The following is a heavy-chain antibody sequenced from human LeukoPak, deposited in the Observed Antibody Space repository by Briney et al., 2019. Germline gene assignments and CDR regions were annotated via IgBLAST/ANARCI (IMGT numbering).Heavy chain of an antibody. Sequence: ASVKVSCKASGYTFTGYYMHWVRQAPGQGLEWMGWINPNSGGTNYAQKFQGRVTMTRDTSISTAYMELSRLRSDDTAVYYCARSGCSSTSCYGLYCYYYGMDVWGQGTTVTVSS. J-gene: IGHJ6*02. CDR1: GYTFTGYY. CDR2: INPNSGGT. D-gene: IGHD2-2*01. CDR3: ARSGCSSTSCYGLYCYYYGMDV. V-gene: IGHV1-2*02.